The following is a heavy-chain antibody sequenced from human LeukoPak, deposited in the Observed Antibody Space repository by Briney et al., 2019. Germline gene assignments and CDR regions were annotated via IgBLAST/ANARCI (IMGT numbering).Heavy chain of an antibody. CDR1: GYSFIRNW. J-gene: IGHJ4*01. D-gene: IGHD2-15*01. Sequence: GESLKISCKGSGYSFIRNWIGWVRQMPGKGVEWMAIIYPGDSDTRYSPSFQGQVTISADKSISTAYLQWSSLTASDTAMYYCARLGTSATYFEFWGQGTLVTVSS. CDR3: ARLGTSATYFEF. V-gene: IGHV5-51*01. CDR2: IYPGDSDT.